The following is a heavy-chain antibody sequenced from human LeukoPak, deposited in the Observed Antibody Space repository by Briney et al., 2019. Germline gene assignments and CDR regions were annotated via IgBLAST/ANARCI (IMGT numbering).Heavy chain of an antibody. J-gene: IGHJ4*02. CDR3: ARLIAAAGTYYFDY. CDR2: IYTSGST. V-gene: IGHV4-61*02. D-gene: IGHD6-13*01. CDR1: GGSISSGSYY. Sequence: SETLSLTCTVSGGSISSGSYYWSWIRQPAGKGLEWIGRIYTSGSTNYNPSLKSRVTISVDTSKNQFSLKLSSVTAADTAVYYCARLIAAAGTYYFDYWGQGTLVTVSS.